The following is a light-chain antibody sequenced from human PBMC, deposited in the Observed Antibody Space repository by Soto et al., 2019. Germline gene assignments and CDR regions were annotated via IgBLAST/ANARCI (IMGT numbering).Light chain of an antibody. CDR3: HQYNNWPPYT. CDR2: GAS. V-gene: IGKV3-15*01. CDR1: QSVSSN. Sequence: DTVMTQSPATLSVSPGERATLSCRASQSVSSNLAWYQQKPGQAPRLLIYGASTRATGIPARFSGSGSGTEFTLTISSLQSEDFAVYYCHQYNNWPPYTFGQGTKLEIK. J-gene: IGKJ2*01.